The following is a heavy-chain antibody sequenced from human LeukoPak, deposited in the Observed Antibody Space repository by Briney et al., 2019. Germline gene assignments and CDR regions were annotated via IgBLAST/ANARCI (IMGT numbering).Heavy chain of an antibody. Sequence: PGGSLRLSCAASGFTFDDYAMHWVRQAPGKGLEWVSGISWNSGSIGYADSVKGRFTISRDNSKNTLYLQMNSLRAEDTAVYYCAKDGGLRFLEWSFDYWGQGTLVTVSS. CDR3: AKDGGLRFLEWSFDY. CDR1: GFTFDDYA. V-gene: IGHV3-9*01. J-gene: IGHJ4*02. CDR2: ISWNSGSI. D-gene: IGHD3-3*01.